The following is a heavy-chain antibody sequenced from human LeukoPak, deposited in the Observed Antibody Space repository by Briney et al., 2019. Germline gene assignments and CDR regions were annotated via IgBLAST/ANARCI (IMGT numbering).Heavy chain of an antibody. CDR2: IYHSGST. D-gene: IGHD6-13*01. J-gene: IGHJ3*02. CDR3: ARDRGISSSFAFDI. CDR1: GYSISSGYY. Sequence: PSETLSLTCTVSGYSISSGYYWGWIRQPPGKGLEWIGSIYHSGSTYYNPSLKSRVTISVDTSKNQFSLKLSSVTAADTAVYYCARDRGISSSFAFDIWGQGTMVTVSS. V-gene: IGHV4-38-2*02.